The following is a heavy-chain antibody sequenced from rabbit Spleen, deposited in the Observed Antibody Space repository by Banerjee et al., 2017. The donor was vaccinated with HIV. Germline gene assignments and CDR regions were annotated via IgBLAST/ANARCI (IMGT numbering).Heavy chain of an antibody. CDR1: GFSFSDTYY. J-gene: IGHJ3*01. D-gene: IGHD1-1*01. CDR3: ARGRIWPGSSSGPWDL. CDR2: IYAGSGGT. V-gene: IGHV1S40*01. Sequence: QSLEESRGDLVKPGASLTLTCTASGFSFSDTYYMCWVRQAPGKGLEWIGCIYAGSGGTYYVSWATGRFTSSRSSSLKTVDLKMTSLIAADTATYFCARGRIWPGSSSGPWDLWGQGTLVTVS.